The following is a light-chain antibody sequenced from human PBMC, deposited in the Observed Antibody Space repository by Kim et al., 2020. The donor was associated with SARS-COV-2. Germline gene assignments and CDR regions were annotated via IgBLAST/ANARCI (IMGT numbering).Light chain of an antibody. J-gene: IGLJ3*02. CDR3: SSYAGSSTWV. V-gene: IGLV2-23*02. Sequence: GQSITISGTGTSSDVGNSNLVSWYQQDPGNAPKLMIYEVSERPSGVSNRFSGSKSDNTASLTISGLQAEDEADYYCSSYAGSSTWVFGGGTQLTVL. CDR1: SSDVGNSNL. CDR2: EVS.